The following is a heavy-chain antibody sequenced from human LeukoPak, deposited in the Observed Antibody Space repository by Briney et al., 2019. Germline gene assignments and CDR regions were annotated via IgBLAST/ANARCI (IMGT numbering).Heavy chain of an antibody. Sequence: GGSLRLPCAASGFTSSSYSMNWVRQAPGKGLEWVSSISSSSSHIYYADSVKGRFTIPSDNAKNSPYLQMNNLRAEDTAVYYCARDLGIAAAGTSDYWGQGTLVTVSS. V-gene: IGHV3-21*01. CDR3: ARDLGIAAAGTSDY. CDR1: GFTSSSYS. CDR2: ISSSSSHI. J-gene: IGHJ4*02. D-gene: IGHD6-13*01.